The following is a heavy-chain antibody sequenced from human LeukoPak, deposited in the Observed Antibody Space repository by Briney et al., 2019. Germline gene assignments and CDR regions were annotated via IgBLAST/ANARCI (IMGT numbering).Heavy chain of an antibody. J-gene: IGHJ5*01. CDR3: VRGQCSPDS. Sequence: GGSLRLSCTTSGFTLGDYTLTWFRQAPGKGLEWVGFISSKTYGGTTKYAASVRGRFTISRDDSKSIAYLQMNSLETEDTAVYYCVRGQCSPDSWGQGTLVTVSS. CDR1: GFTLGDYT. V-gene: IGHV3-49*03. CDR2: ISSKTYGGTT. D-gene: IGHD6-13*01.